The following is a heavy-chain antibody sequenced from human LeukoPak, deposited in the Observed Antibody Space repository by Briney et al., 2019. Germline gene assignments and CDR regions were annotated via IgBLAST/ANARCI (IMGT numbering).Heavy chain of an antibody. V-gene: IGHV3-53*04. Sequence: GGSLRLSCAASGFTVSSNYMSWVRQAPGKGLEWVSVIYSGGSTYYADSVKGQFTISRHNSKNTLYLQMNSLRAEDTAVYYCATAIAARPKGNFDYWGQGTLVTVSS. CDR2: IYSGGST. CDR3: ATAIAARPKGNFDY. CDR1: GFTVSSNY. D-gene: IGHD6-6*01. J-gene: IGHJ4*02.